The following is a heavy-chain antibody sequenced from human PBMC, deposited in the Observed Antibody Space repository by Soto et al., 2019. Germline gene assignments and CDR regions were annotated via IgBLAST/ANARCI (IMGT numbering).Heavy chain of an antibody. CDR2: INPSGGST. J-gene: IGHJ4*02. CDR3: ARALGVYDLFDY. Sequence: QVQLVQSGAEVKKPGASVKVSCKASGYTFTSYYMHWVRQAPGQGLEWMGIINPSGGSTSYAQKFQGRDTMTRDTSTSTVYMELSSLRSEETAVYYCARALGVYDLFDYWGQGTLVTVSS. D-gene: IGHD5-12*01. V-gene: IGHV1-46*01. CDR1: GYTFTSYY.